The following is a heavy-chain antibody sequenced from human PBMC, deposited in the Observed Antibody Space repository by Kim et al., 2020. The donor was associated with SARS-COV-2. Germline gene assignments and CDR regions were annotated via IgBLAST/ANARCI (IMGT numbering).Heavy chain of an antibody. J-gene: IGHJ2*01. CDR2: ISYDGSNK. D-gene: IGHD1-20*01. V-gene: IGHV3-30*18. CDR1: GFTFSSYG. CDR3: AKDKSVYLRPWYFDL. Sequence: GGSLRLSCAASGFTFSSYGMHWVRQAPGKGLEWVAVISYDGSNKYYADSVKGRFTISRDNSKNTLYLQMNSLRAEDTAVYYCAKDKSVYLRPWYFDLWGRGTLVTVSS.